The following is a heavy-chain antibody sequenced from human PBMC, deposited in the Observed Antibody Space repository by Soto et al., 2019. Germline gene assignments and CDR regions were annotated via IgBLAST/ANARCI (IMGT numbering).Heavy chain of an antibody. CDR1: GFTFSNYA. J-gene: IGHJ3*02. D-gene: IGHD3-16*01. CDR2: ISGSGGST. Sequence: GGSLRLSCAASGFTFSNYAMSWVRQAPGKGLEWVSVISGSGGSTYYADSVKGRFTISRDNSKNTLYLQMNSLRAEDTAVYYCAKVDDYVWGSYAFDIWGQGTMVTVSS. V-gene: IGHV3-23*01. CDR3: AKVDDYVWGSYAFDI.